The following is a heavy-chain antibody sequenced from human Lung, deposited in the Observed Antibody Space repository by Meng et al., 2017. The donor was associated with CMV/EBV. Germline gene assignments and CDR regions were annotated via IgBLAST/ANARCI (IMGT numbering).Heavy chain of an antibody. Sequence: SXPXLVXPTETLTLTCTVSGFSLSNARMGVSWIRQPPGKALEWLAHIFSNDEKSYSTSLKSRLTISKDTSKSQVVLTMTNMDPVDTATYYCARHLPTYYYDSSGYYYPYYYYGMDVWGQGTTVXVSS. J-gene: IGHJ6*02. D-gene: IGHD3-22*01. CDR2: IFSNDEK. CDR1: GFSLSNARMG. V-gene: IGHV2-26*01. CDR3: ARHLPTYYYDSSGYYYPYYYYGMDV.